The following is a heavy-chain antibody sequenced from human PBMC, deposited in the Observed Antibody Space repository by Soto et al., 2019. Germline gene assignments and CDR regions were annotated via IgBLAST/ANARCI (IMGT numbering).Heavy chain of an antibody. CDR2: INHSGST. Sequence: KTSETLSLTCAVYGGSFSGYYWSWIRQPPGKGLEWIGEINHSGSTNYNPSLKSRVTISVDTSKNQFSLKLSSVTAADTAVYYCARGLRVLWSKPRVWGMDVWGQGTKVTVSS. V-gene: IGHV4-34*01. CDR3: ARGLRVLWSKPRVWGMDV. J-gene: IGHJ6*02. CDR1: GGSFSGYY. D-gene: IGHD3-10*01.